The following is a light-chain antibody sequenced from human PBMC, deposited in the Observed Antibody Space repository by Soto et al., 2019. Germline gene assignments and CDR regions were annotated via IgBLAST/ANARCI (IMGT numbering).Light chain of an antibody. J-gene: IGKJ3*01. CDR1: QGISKY. Sequence: DIPMTQSPSSLSASVGDRVTITCRASQGISKYLAWYQQKPGRVPKVLIYSGSTLESGVPSRFSGSGSGTDFTLTISSLPPEDVTYYYYQKYGSAPVTFGPGTKVDI. V-gene: IGKV1-27*01. CDR3: QKYGSAPVT. CDR2: SGS.